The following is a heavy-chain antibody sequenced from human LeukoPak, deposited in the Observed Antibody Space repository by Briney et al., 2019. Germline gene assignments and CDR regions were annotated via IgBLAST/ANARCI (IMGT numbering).Heavy chain of an antibody. CDR3: ARKYCSSASCYSFDY. V-gene: IGHV4-30-4*08. Sequence: SQTLSLTCTVSGGSISRGDYYWSWIPQPPGKGLERIGYIYYSRSTYYNPSRKSRVTISVDPSKNQFSLKLSSVTAADTAVYYCARKYCSSASCYSFDYWGQGTLVTVSS. J-gene: IGHJ4*02. D-gene: IGHD2-2*02. CDR1: GGSISRGDYY. CDR2: IYYSRST.